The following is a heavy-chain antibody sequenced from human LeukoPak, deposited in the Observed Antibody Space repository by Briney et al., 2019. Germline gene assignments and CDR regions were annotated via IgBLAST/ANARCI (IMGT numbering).Heavy chain of an antibody. CDR3: ARGRSITMVRGVTPGWYFDL. J-gene: IGHJ2*01. CDR2: ISAYNGNT. D-gene: IGHD3-10*01. Sequence: ASVKVSCKASGYTFTSYGISWVRQAPGQGLEWMGWISAYNGNTNYAQKLQGRVTMTTDTSTGTAYMELRSLRSDDTAVYYCARGRSITMVRGVTPGWYFDLWGRGTLVTVSS. CDR1: GYTFTSYG. V-gene: IGHV1-18*01.